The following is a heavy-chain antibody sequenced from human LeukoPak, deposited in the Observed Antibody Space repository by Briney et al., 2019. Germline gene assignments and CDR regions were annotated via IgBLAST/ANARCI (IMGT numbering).Heavy chain of an antibody. CDR1: GGSFSGYY. J-gene: IGHJ4*02. Sequence: SETLSLTCAVYGGSFSGYYWSWIRQPPGKGLEWIGEINHSGSTNYNPSLKSRVTISVDTSKNQFSLKLSSVTAADTAVYYCGTMFTLWGQGTLVTVSS. CDR2: INHSGST. D-gene: IGHD3-10*02. CDR3: GTMFTL. V-gene: IGHV4-34*01.